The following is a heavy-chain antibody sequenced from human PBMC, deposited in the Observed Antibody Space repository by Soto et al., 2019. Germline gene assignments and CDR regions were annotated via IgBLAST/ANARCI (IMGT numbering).Heavy chain of an antibody. J-gene: IGHJ5*01. CDR3: GRVVEGANRHTDFDS. D-gene: IGHD2-15*01. V-gene: IGHV4-39*01. Sequence: LSLTCAVSGVSIHNSHSFWGWIRQPPGKGLEFIGSVYYSGGANYNPSLKSRVTVSIDTSNNQFSLRVNSVTAADTAVYYCGRVVEGANRHTDFDSWGQGILVTVSS. CDR1: GVSIHNSHSF. CDR2: VYYSGGA.